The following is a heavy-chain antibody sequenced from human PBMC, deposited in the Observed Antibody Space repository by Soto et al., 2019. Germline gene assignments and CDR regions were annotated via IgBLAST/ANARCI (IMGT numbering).Heavy chain of an antibody. D-gene: IGHD3-10*01. Sequence: SETLSLTCTFSGGSISTSSYYWGWIRQPPGKGLEWIGTIYYIGSTYYNPSLKSRVTISVDTSKNQFSLKLSSVTAADTAVYYCARLVLNYYYGMDVWGQGTTVTSP. CDR2: IYYIGST. J-gene: IGHJ6*02. CDR3: ARLVLNYYYGMDV. V-gene: IGHV4-39*01. CDR1: GGSISTSSYY.